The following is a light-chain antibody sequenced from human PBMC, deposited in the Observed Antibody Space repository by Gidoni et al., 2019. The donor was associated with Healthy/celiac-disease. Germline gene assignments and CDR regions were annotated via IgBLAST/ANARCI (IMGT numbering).Light chain of an antibody. J-gene: IGKJ2*01. CDR2: LGS. CDR3: MQALQTPDT. CDR1: QSLLHSNGYNY. Sequence: DIVITQSPLSLPVTPGEPASLSCRSSQSLLHSNGYNYLDWYLQKPGQSPQLLIYLGSNRASGVPDRLSGSGSGTDFTLKSSRVEAENVGVYYCMQALQTPDTFGQGTKLEIK. V-gene: IGKV2-28*01.